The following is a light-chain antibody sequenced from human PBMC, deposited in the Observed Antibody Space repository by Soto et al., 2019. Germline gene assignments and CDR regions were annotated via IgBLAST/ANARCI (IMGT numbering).Light chain of an antibody. V-gene: IGKV3-11*01. CDR1: QSVSNY. Sequence: EVVLTQSPATLSLSPGERATLSRRASQSVSNYLAWYQQKPGQAPRLLIYDASNRATVFPVRFSGSGSGTDFTLTISSLEHEDVAVYYCQQRTNWIFTFGPGARVHIK. J-gene: IGKJ3*01. CDR2: DAS. CDR3: QQRTNWIFT.